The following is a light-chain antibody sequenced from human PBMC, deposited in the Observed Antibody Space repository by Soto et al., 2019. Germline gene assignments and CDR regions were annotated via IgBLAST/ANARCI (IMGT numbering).Light chain of an antibody. CDR3: ATWDDSLNGYV. CDR2: GNN. CDR1: NSNVGSNT. V-gene: IGLV1-44*01. J-gene: IGLJ1*01. Sequence: QAVLTQPPSASGTTGQMATISCSRSNSNVGSNTVHWYQHLPGTAPKLLIYGNNQRPSGVPDRFSGSTSGTSASLAISGLRSEDESDYYCATWDDSLNGYVFGTGTKVTVL.